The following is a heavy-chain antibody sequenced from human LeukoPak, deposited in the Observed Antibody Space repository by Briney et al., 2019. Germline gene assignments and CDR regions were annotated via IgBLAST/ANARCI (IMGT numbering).Heavy chain of an antibody. J-gene: IGHJ4*02. D-gene: IGHD3-10*01. CDR3: ARGGFGDLNY. Sequence: GGTLRLSCAASGFTFSSYGMSWVRQAPGKGLEWVSAISGSGGSTYYADSVKGRFTISRDNAKNSLYLQMNSLRAEDTAVYYCARGGFGDLNYWGQGTLVTVSS. CDR1: GFTFSSYG. CDR2: ISGSGGST. V-gene: IGHV3-23*01.